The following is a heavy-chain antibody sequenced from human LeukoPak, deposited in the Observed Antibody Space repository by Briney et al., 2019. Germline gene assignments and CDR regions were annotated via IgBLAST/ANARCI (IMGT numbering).Heavy chain of an antibody. CDR2: INHSGST. Sequence: SETLSLTCAVYNGSFSGYYWNWIRQPPGKGLEWIGEINHSGSTNYNPSLKSRVTISIDTSKNQFSLKLSSVTAADTAVYYCARGGRYCSSTNCRNWFDRWGQGTLVTVSS. V-gene: IGHV4-34*01. J-gene: IGHJ5*02. D-gene: IGHD2-2*01. CDR1: NGSFSGYY. CDR3: ARGGRYCSSTNCRNWFDR.